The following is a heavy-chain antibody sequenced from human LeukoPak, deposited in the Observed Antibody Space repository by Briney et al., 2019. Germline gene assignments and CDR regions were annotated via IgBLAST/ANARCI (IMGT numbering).Heavy chain of an antibody. D-gene: IGHD1-26*01. CDR3: ARSRASTRNYFDY. CDR2: LSYDGSSK. CDR1: GFTFSNYA. J-gene: IGHJ4*02. Sequence: AGGSLRLSCAASGFTFSNYAIHWVRQAPGKGLDWVADLSYDGSSKYFADSVKGRFTISRDTSKNTVYLQMNSLRPEDTAVYYCARSRASTRNYFDYWGQGTLVTVSS. V-gene: IGHV3-30*01.